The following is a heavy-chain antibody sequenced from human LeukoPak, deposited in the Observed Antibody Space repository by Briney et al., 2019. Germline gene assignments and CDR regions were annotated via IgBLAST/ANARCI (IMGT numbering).Heavy chain of an antibody. CDR1: GFTLSSYA. D-gene: IGHD1-26*01. CDR2: ISGSGGST. V-gene: IGHV3-23*01. Sequence: GGSLRLSCAASGFTLSSYAMSWVRQAPGKGLEWVSAISGSGGSTYYADSVKGRFTISRDNSKNTLYLQMNSLRAEDTAVYYCAKSSSVRGSYYNWGQGTLVTVSS. CDR3: AKSSSVRGSYYN. J-gene: IGHJ4*02.